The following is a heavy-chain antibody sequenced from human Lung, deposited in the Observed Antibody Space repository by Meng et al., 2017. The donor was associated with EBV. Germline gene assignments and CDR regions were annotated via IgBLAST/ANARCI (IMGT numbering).Heavy chain of an antibody. Sequence: QVQLVDAGGGGVQLGRSLRLSCAASGFTFSENDMNWVRQAPGKGLEWLAVISRDGGNRYYRDSVRGRFTISRDNSKNTLFLQLNSLRAEDTAVYYCASSRLAYFDSWGQGTLVTVSS. CDR3: ASSRLAYFDS. J-gene: IGHJ4*02. CDR1: GFTFSEND. CDR2: ISRDGGNR. D-gene: IGHD6-13*01. V-gene: IGHV3-30*03.